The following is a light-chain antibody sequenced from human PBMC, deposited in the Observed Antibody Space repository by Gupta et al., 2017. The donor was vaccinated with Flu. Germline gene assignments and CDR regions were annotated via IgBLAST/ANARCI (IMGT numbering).Light chain of an antibody. CDR1: EDISNY. Sequence: DIQMTQSPTSLSASEGDRVAITCQANEDISNYLNWYQQKPGKGPKLLIYEASTVATGVPSRFSGTGSGLEFTLTINNLQAEDSATYFCQQFDDGPHISFGPGTKVDV. CDR3: QQFDDGPHIS. CDR2: EAS. J-gene: IGKJ3*01. V-gene: IGKV1-33*01.